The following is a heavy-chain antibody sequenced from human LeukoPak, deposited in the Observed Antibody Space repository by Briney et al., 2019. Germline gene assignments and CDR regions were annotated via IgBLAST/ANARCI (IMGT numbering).Heavy chain of an antibody. Sequence: GGTLRLSCAASGFSFITYGMSWVRQPPGKGLEWVSGIGGDDSTYYADSLEGRFTISRDTSKNTLFLQINNLRAGDTAVYYCAKDSHSGYFDYWGQGTLVTVSS. V-gene: IGHV3-23*01. CDR1: GFSFITYG. CDR3: AKDSHSGYFDY. CDR2: IGGDDST. J-gene: IGHJ4*02. D-gene: IGHD1-26*01.